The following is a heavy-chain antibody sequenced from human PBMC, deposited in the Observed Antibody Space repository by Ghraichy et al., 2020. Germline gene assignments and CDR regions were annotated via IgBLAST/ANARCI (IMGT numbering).Heavy chain of an antibody. CDR2: IYRGGQT. D-gene: IGHD6-6*01. CDR3: VRDFPSIGRPQGYYNGMDV. J-gene: IGHJ6*02. V-gene: IGHV3-53*01. CDR1: GFSVNTNF. Sequence: GESLNISCAASGFSVNTNFMGWVRQAPGKGLEWVSVIYRGGQTSIADSVRGRFTISRDNSKNTLSLQMNNLGVEDTAVYYCVRDFPSIGRPQGYYNGMDVWGLGTTVTVSS.